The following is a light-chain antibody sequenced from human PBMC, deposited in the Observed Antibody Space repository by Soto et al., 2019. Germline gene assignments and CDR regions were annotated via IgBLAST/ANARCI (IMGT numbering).Light chain of an antibody. CDR2: DAS. V-gene: IGKV3D-20*01. J-gene: IGKJ3*01. CDR1: QSVGSSY. Sequence: EIVLTQSPATLSLSPGERATLSCGASQSVGSSYLAWYQQKPGLAPRLLIYDASSRATGIPDRFSGSGSGTDFTLTISRLEPEDFALYYCQQYGCSPFTFGPGTKVDIK. CDR3: QQYGCSPFT.